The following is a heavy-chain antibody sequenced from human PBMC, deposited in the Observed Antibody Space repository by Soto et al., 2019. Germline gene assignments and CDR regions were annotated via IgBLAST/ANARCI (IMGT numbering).Heavy chain of an antibody. V-gene: IGHV3-21*01. CDR3: ARGSWGGGGMDG. Sequence: EVLLVESGGGLVKPGGSLTLSCAASGFTFNTYTINWVRQAPGKGLEWVASISRSSKDKFYADSVKARFTISRDNAKNPVFLEISSLGAGDTAVYYCARGSWGGGGMDGWGQGTTVTVSS. CDR1: GFTFNTYT. J-gene: IGHJ6*02. CDR2: ISRSSKDK. D-gene: IGHD3-16*01.